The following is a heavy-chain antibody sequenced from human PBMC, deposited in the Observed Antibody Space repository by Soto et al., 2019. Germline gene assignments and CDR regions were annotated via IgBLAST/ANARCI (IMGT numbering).Heavy chain of an antibody. CDR1: GGFVSSGSYY. CDR3: ARVERGTATPVVDAFDI. D-gene: IGHD2-21*02. V-gene: IGHV4-34*01. Sequence: QVQLQQWGAGLLKPSETLSLTCAVYGGFVSSGSYYWSWIRQPPGKGLEWIGEMSHSGGTHFNPSLKSRVTISVDTSKNQFSLKMRSVTAADTALYYCARVERGTATPVVDAFDIWGPGTMVTVSS. CDR2: MSHSGGT. J-gene: IGHJ3*02.